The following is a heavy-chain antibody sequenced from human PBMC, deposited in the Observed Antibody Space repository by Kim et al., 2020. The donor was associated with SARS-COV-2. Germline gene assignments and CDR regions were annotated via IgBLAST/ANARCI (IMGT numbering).Heavy chain of an antibody. J-gene: IGHJ4*02. CDR3: ARDPKGPYYDILTGPH. D-gene: IGHD3-9*01. CDR2: IYYSGST. Sequence: SETLSLTCTVSGGSISSGGYYWSWIRQHPGKGLEWIGYIYYSGSTYYNPSLKSRVTISVDTSKNQFSLKLSSVTAADTAVYYCARDPKGPYYDILTGPHWGQGTLVTVSS. V-gene: IGHV4-31*03. CDR1: GGSISSGGYY.